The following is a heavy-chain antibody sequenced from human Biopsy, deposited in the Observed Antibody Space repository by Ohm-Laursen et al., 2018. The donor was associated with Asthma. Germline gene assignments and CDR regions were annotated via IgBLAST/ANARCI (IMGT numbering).Heavy chain of an antibody. CDR3: PKDVFPGWELRRGPDY. CDR1: GFVFSQSG. V-gene: IGHV3-30*18. J-gene: IGHJ4*02. CDR2: ISFDGSNK. Sequence: LSLTCAASGFVFSQSGMHWVRQAPGKGLEWVAVISFDGSNKDYADSVKGRFTISRDNSKNTLHLEMNSLRVEDTAVYYCPKDVFPGWELRRGPDYWGQGTLVTVSS. D-gene: IGHD1-26*01.